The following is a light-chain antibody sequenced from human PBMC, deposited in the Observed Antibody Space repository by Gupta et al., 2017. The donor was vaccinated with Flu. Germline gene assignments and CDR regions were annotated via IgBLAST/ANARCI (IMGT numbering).Light chain of an antibody. CDR3: QQYGSFT. CDR2: CAS. J-gene: IGKJ4*01. Sequence: PGEIAPLSCRALPSFSSRYLALYQPIPVQAPRLLLYCASSRATGIPDRFSGSGSGTDFTLTISRLEPEDFAVYYCQQYGSFTFGGWTKVEI. V-gene: IGKV3-20*01. CDR1: PSFSSRY.